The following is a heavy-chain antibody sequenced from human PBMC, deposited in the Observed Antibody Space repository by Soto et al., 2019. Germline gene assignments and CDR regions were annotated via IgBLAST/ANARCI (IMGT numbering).Heavy chain of an antibody. CDR2: IVPIIGVA. CDR1: GGSFTRHA. D-gene: IGHD5-12*01. CDR3: ARGGDGYNYYVVY. V-gene: IGHV1-69*01. J-gene: IGHJ4*02. Sequence: QVQLVQSGAEVKKPGSSVKVSCKASGGSFTRHAISWVRQAPGHGLEWMGGIVPIIGVANYAQNFEDRFTITADESTSTAYMELTSLKSEDTAIYYCARGGDGYNYYVVYWGQGTLVSVSS.